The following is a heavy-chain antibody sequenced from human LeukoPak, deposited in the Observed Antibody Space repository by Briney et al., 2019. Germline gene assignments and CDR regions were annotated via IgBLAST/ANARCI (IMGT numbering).Heavy chain of an antibody. CDR3: ARYRFGELTYGMDV. CDR1: GFTFSDYY. CDR2: ISSSSSYT. D-gene: IGHD3-10*01. Sequence: GGSLRLSCAASGFTFSDYYMSWIRQAPGKGLEWVSYISSSSSYTNYADSVKGRFTISRDNAKNSLYLQMNSLRAEDTAVYCCARYRFGELTYGMDVWGKGTTVTVSS. V-gene: IGHV3-11*06. J-gene: IGHJ6*04.